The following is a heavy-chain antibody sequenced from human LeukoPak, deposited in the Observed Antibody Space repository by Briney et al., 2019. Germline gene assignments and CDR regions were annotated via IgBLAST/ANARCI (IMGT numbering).Heavy chain of an antibody. CDR1: GGSFSGYY. V-gene: IGHV4-4*07. CDR3: ARERINAFDI. CDR2: IYTSGST. J-gene: IGHJ3*02. Sequence: SETLSLTCAVYGGSFSGYYWSWIRQPAGKGLEWIGRIYTSGSTNYNPSLKSRVTMSVDTSKNQFSLKLSSVTAADTAVYYCARERINAFDIWGQGTMVTVSS.